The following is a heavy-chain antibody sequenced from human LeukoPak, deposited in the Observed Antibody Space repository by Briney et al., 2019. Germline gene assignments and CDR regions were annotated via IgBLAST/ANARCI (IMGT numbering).Heavy chain of an antibody. CDR3: ARVGTAGDFTYLDY. J-gene: IGHJ4*02. Sequence: SQTLSLTCTVSGGSISSGDYYWSWIRQPPGKGLEWIGYMYYSGSTYYNPSLKSRVTISVDTSKNQFSLKLSSVTAADTAVYYCARVGTAGDFTYLDYWGQGTLVTVSS. V-gene: IGHV4-30-4*08. D-gene: IGHD3-3*01. CDR2: MYYSGST. CDR1: GGSISSGDYY.